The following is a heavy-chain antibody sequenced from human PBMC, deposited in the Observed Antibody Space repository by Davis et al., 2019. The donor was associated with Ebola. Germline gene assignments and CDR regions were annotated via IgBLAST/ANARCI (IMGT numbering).Heavy chain of an antibody. J-gene: IGHJ4*02. CDR3: ASNYYETNDYYCGFDN. V-gene: IGHV6-1*01. Sequence: SQTLSLTCAISGDSVSTNIVAWNWIRQSPSRGLEWLGRTFYRSQWYSDYAVSVKGRITINPDTSKNQVSLQLNSVIPEDTAVYYCASNYYETNDYYCGFDNWGQGTLVTVSS. D-gene: IGHD3-22*01. CDR2: TFYRSQWYS. CDR1: GDSVSTNIVA.